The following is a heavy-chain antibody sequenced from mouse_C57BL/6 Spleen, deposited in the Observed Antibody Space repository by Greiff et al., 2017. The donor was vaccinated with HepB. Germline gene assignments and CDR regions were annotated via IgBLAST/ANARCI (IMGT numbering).Heavy chain of an antibody. V-gene: IGHV5-6*02. CDR1: GFTFSSYG. Sequence: EVKVVESGGDLVKPGGSLKLSCAASGFTFSSYGMSWVRQTPDKRLEWVATISSGGSYTYYPDSVKGRFTISRDNAKNTLYLQMSSLKSEDTAMYYCARRGFYYGSSYYFDYWGQGTTLTVSS. J-gene: IGHJ2*01. D-gene: IGHD1-1*01. CDR3: ARRGFYYGSSYYFDY. CDR2: ISSGGSYT.